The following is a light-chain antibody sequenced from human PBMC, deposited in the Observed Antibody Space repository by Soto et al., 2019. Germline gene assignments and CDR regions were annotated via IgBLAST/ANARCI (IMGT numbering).Light chain of an antibody. CDR1: QSISSC. CDR2: KAS. Sequence: DIQMTQSPSTLSASVGDRVTITCHASQSISSCLAWYQQKPGKAPKLLIYKASSLESGLPSRFSGSGSGTEFTLTISSLQPDDFATYYCQQYNSYSRRTFGQGTKVDIK. CDR3: QQYNSYSRRT. V-gene: IGKV1-5*03. J-gene: IGKJ1*01.